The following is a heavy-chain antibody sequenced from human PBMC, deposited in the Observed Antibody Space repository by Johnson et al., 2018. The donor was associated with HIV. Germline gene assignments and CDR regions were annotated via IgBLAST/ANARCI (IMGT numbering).Heavy chain of an antibody. V-gene: IGHV3-30*04. CDR1: GFTFSSYA. CDR2: ISYDGSNK. J-gene: IGHJ3*02. CDR3: ARDRRGHLSWSSDAFDI. Sequence: QEQLVESGGGVVQPGRSLRLSCAASGFTFSSYAMHWVRQAPGKGLEWVAVISYDGSNKYYADSVKGRFTISRDNSKNTLYLQMNSLRAEDTAVYYCARDRRGHLSWSSDAFDIWGQGTMVTVSS. D-gene: IGHD6-13*01.